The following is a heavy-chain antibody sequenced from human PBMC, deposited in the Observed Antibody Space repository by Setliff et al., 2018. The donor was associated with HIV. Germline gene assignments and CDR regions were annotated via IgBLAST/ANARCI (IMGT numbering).Heavy chain of an antibody. CDR1: GYTFTSYD. CDR3: ARGRGITVITGYYYYMDV. Sequence: ASVKVSCKASGYTFTSYDINWVRQATGQGLEWMGWMNPNSGNTGYAQKFQGRVTISRNNSISTAYMELSSLRSEDTAVYYCARGRGITVITGYYYYMDVWGKGTTVTVSS. D-gene: IGHD4-17*01. J-gene: IGHJ6*03. CDR2: MNPNSGNT. V-gene: IGHV1-8*03.